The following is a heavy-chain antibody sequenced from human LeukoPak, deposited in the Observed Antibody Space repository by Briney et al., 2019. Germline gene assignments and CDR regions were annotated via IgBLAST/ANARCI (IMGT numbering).Heavy chain of an antibody. J-gene: IGHJ4*02. Sequence: GESLKISCQGSGYSFDNYWIAWVRQMPGKGLELMGVNYPADSDTKYSPSLQGQVTISADKSINTAYMQWSSLKASDTAIYYCARHTSALSHDFWGQGTLVTVSS. CDR1: GYSFDNYW. CDR2: NYPADSDT. V-gene: IGHV5-51*01. D-gene: IGHD3-10*01. CDR3: ARHTSALSHDF.